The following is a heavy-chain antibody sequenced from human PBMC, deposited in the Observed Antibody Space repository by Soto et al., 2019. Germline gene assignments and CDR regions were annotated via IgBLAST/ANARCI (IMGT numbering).Heavy chain of an antibody. J-gene: IGHJ5*02. Sequence: GGSLRLSCAASGFTFSSYWMHWVRQSPGKGLVWVSRINSDGSSTSYAYSVKGRFTISRDNAKNTLYLQMNSLRAEDTAVYYCARNTRKNYDFWSGYYTRSWFDPWGQVTLVTVSS. D-gene: IGHD3-3*01. CDR1: GFTFSSYW. CDR3: ARNTRKNYDFWSGYYTRSWFDP. V-gene: IGHV3-74*01. CDR2: INSDGSST.